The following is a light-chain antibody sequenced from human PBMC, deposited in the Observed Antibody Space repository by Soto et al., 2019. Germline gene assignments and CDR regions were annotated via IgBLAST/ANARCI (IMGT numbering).Light chain of an antibody. Sequence: IVMTQSPATLSMSPGEGATLSCRASQSLNRDLAWYQQNPGQSPRLLIFGASIRATGIPARFSGSGSGTEFTLTIGSLQSEDCALYYCQQYNNWPGTFGQGTKVDIK. CDR2: GAS. CDR3: QQYNNWPGT. CDR1: QSLNRD. V-gene: IGKV3-15*01. J-gene: IGKJ1*01.